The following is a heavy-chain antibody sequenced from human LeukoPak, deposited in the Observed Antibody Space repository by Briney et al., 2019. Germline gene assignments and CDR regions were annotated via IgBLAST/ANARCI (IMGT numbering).Heavy chain of an antibody. Sequence: SETLSLTCTVSGGSISSSNYYWSWIRQPPGKGLEWIGEINHSGSTNYNPSLKSRVTISVDTSKNQFSLKLSSVTAADTAVYYCARETSQKGAHYMDVWGKGTTVTISS. CDR2: INHSGST. V-gene: IGHV4-39*07. J-gene: IGHJ6*03. D-gene: IGHD3-16*01. CDR3: ARETSQKGAHYMDV. CDR1: GGSISSSNYY.